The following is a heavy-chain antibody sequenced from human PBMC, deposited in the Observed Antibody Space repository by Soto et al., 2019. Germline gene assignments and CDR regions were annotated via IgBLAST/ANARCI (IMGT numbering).Heavy chain of an antibody. Sequence: QVQLVESGGGVVQPGASLRLSCAASGFRFSGFAMHWVRQAPGKGLEWVAVISFDGSEKFYVDSVKGRFSISRDDFHSTVFLQMDSLIPKDTGVYYCARDLGGYVHLWDKSNYWGQGTLVTVSS. CDR3: ARDLGGYVHLWDKSNY. CDR1: GFRFSGFA. CDR2: ISFDGSEK. J-gene: IGHJ4*02. D-gene: IGHD5-12*01. V-gene: IGHV3-30*04.